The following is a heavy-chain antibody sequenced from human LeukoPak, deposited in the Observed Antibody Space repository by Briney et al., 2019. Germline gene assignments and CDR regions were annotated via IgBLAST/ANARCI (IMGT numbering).Heavy chain of an antibody. J-gene: IGHJ4*02. CDR1: GYTFTSYY. D-gene: IGHD1-26*01. Sequence: ASVKVSCKASGYTFTSYYMHWVRQAPGQGLEWMGIINPSGGSTTYAQKFLGRVPMTKDTSTSTVYMELSSLRSEETAVYYCARGRAVGVRAGFDYWGQGTLVTVSS. CDR3: ARGRAVGVRAGFDY. CDR2: INPSGGST. V-gene: IGHV1-46*01.